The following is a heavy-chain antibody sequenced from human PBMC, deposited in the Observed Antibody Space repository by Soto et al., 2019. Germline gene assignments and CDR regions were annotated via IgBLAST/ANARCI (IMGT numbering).Heavy chain of an antibody. CDR1: GFTFSDYY. V-gene: IGHV3-11*01. D-gene: IGHD6-6*01. CDR3: ASGDSSSRLAVWDYYYYGMDV. Sequence: QVQLVESGGGLVKPGGSLRLSCAASGFTFSDYYMSWIRQAPGKGLEWVSYISSSGSTIYYADSVKGRFTISRDNAKNSLYLQMNSLRAEDTAVYYCASGDSSSRLAVWDYYYYGMDVWGQGTTVTVSS. CDR2: ISSSGSTI. J-gene: IGHJ6*02.